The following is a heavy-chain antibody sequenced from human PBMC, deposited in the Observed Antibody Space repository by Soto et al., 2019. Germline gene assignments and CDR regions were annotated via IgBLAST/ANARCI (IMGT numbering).Heavy chain of an antibody. J-gene: IGHJ4*02. CDR1: GGSTSSDNY. CDR3: AREGGESSDGLYYFDS. Sequence: QVQLRESGPGLVKPSQTLSLTCTVSGGSTSSDNYWSWIRQPPGKGLEGIGHIYYSGNTDYNPSLKSRLAISIDTSKHQFSLKLSSVTAADTAVYFCAREGGESSDGLYYFDSWGQGSLVTVSS. CDR2: IYYSGNT. D-gene: IGHD3-16*01. V-gene: IGHV4-30-4*01.